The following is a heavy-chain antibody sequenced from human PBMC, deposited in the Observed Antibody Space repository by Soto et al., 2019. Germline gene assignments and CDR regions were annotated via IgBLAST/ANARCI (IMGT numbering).Heavy chain of an antibody. Sequence: SVKVSCKASGGTFSSYAISWVRQAPGQGLEWMGRIIPIFGTANYAQKFQGRVTITADKSTSTAYMELSSLRSEDTAVYYCARDLRDSSSWPDAFDIWGQGTMVTVSS. CDR1: GGTFSSYA. V-gene: IGHV1-69*06. D-gene: IGHD6-13*01. J-gene: IGHJ3*02. CDR3: ARDLRDSSSWPDAFDI. CDR2: IIPIFGTA.